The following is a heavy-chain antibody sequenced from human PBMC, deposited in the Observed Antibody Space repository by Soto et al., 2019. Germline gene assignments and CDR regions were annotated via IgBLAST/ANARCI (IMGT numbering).Heavy chain of an antibody. Sequence: ASVKGDCKASGYTITRYDINWVRQATGPEIALMVWMNPNSGNTGYGQNFLGRVTMTRXTXXXXSYMDLSSLRSEDTAMYYCAKASYDALCRCXGTYYFVL. V-gene: IGHV1-8*01. CDR2: MNPNSGNT. CDR1: GYTITRYD. CDR3: AKASYDALCRCXGTYYFVL. J-gene: IGHJ6*01. D-gene: IGHD3-3*01.